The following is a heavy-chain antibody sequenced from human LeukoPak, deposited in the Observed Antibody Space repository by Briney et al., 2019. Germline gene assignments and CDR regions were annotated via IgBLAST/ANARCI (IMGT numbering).Heavy chain of an antibody. D-gene: IGHD2-2*01. CDR3: AKYQLRMAGSFDY. Sequence: GGSLRLSCAASGFTVSYNYMSWVRQAPGKGLEWVSAISGSGGSTYYADSVKGRFTISRDNSKNTLYLQMNSLRAEDTAVYYCAKYQLRMAGSFDYWGQGTLVTVSS. V-gene: IGHV3-23*01. CDR1: GFTVSYNY. J-gene: IGHJ4*02. CDR2: ISGSGGST.